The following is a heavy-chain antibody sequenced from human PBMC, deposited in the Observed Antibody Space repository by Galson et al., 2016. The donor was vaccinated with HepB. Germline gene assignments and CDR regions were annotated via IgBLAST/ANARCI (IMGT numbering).Heavy chain of an antibody. D-gene: IGHD2/OR15-2a*01. J-gene: IGHJ3*02. CDR2: ISSNSNYI. CDR1: EFTFSSYS. CDR3: ARDPYSMRVDVNVAFDI. V-gene: IGHV3-21*06. Sequence: SLRLSCAASEFTFSSYSMNWVRQAPGKGLEWISSISSNSNYIYYADSVKGRFTISRDNAKNSLYLQMNSLRVEDTAVYYCARDPYSMRVDVNVAFDIWGQGTTVTVSS.